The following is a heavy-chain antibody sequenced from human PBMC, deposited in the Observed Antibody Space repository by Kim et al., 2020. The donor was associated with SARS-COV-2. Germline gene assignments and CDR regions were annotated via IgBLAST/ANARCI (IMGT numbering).Heavy chain of an antibody. D-gene: IGHD4-17*01. CDR3: ARGYKATVGF. CDR2: GST. Sequence: GSTKDNPSLKGRVTISVDTSKNQFSLRLTSVTAADTAVYYCARGYKATVGFWGQGTLVTVSS. J-gene: IGHJ4*02. V-gene: IGHV4-34*01.